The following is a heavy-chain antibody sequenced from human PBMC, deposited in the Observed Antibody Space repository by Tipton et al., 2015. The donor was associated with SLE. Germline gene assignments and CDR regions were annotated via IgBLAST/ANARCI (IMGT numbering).Heavy chain of an antibody. CDR2: IYYSGST. V-gene: IGHV4-31*03. CDR1: GGSIRSGGYY. D-gene: IGHD3-16*02. CDR3: ARAKVTGWGSYRRFYFDS. J-gene: IGHJ4*02. Sequence: TLSLTCTVSGGSIRSGGYYWSWIRQHPGKGLEWIGYIYYSGSTYYNPSLKSRVTISVDTSKNQFSLKLNSMTAADTAVYYCARAKVTGWGSYRRFYFDSWGQGTLVTVSS.